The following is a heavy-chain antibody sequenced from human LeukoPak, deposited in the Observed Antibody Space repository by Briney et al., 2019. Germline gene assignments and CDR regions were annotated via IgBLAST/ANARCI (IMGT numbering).Heavy chain of an antibody. CDR3: ARGGPSSYYDFWSGFAGLYS. J-gene: IGHJ4*02. Sequence: SVKVSCKASGGTFSSYAISWVRQAPGQGLEWMGGIIPIFGTANYAQKFQGRVTITADESTSTAYMELSSLRSEDTAVYYCARGGPSSYYDFWSGFAGLYSWGQGTLVTVSS. V-gene: IGHV1-69*13. D-gene: IGHD3-3*01. CDR2: IIPIFGTA. CDR1: GGTFSSYA.